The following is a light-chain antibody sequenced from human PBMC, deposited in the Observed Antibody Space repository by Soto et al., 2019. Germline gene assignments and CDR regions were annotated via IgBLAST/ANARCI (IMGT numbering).Light chain of an antibody. CDR3: QQFGSSPFT. Sequence: EIVLTQSPGILSLSPGERATLSCRASQSVSSDYLAWYQQKPGHAPRLLIYGASSRATGIPDRFSGSGSGTDFALSISRLEPEDFAVYYCQQFGSSPFTFGGGTKVEIK. CDR1: QSVSSDY. V-gene: IGKV3-20*01. J-gene: IGKJ4*01. CDR2: GAS.